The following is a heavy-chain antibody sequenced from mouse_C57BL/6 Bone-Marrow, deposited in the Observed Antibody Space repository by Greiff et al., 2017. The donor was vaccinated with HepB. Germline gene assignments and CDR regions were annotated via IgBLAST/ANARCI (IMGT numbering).Heavy chain of an antibody. J-gene: IGHJ2*01. V-gene: IGHV3-6*01. Sequence: EVKLQESGPGLVKPSQSLSLTCSVPGYSITSGYYWNWIRQFPGNKLEWMGYISYDGSNNYNPSLKNRISITRDTSKNQFFLKLNSVTTEDTATYYCARDDYVFDYWGQGTTLTVSS. D-gene: IGHD2-4*01. CDR2: ISYDGSN. CDR3: ARDDYVFDY. CDR1: GYSITSGYY.